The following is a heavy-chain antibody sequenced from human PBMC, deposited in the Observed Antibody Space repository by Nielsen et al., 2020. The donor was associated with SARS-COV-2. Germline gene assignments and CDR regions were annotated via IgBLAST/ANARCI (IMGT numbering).Heavy chain of an antibody. V-gene: IGHV3-74*01. CDR2: INSDGSRS. J-gene: IGHJ4*02. CDR3: VRVRDDGHYYDTGPFDD. D-gene: IGHD3-22*01. Sequence: GESLKISCAGSGFTFSSYYMNWVRQAPGKGLMWVSRINSDGSRSADADAVKGRFIMSRDNARDTLSLQMNSLSVEDTAVYYCVRVRDDGHYYDTGPFDDWGQGALVTVSS. CDR1: GFTFSSYY.